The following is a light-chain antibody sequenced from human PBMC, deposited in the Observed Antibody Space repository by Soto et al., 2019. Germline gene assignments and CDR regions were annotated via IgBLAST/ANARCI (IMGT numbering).Light chain of an antibody. Sequence: QSALTQPASVSGSHGQSITISCTGTSSDVGGYNYVSWYQEHPGKAPKLMIYDVSNRPSGVSNRFSGSKSGNTASLTISGLQAEDEADYYCSSYTSSSTVVFGGGTNSPS. V-gene: IGLV2-14*01. CDR3: SSYTSSSTVV. CDR1: SSDVGGYNY. CDR2: DVS. J-gene: IGLJ2*01.